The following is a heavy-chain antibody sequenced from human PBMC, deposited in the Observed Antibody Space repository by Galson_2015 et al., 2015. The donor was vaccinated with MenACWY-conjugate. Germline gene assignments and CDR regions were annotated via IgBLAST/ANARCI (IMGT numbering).Heavy chain of an antibody. CDR3: TRDRDVGGSRWWFDP. J-gene: IGHJ5*02. CDR2: ITCRTDGGTT. V-gene: IGHV3-15*01. CDR1: GLTFSNVW. Sequence: SLRLSCATSGLTFSNVWMSWVRQAPGKGLEWVARITCRTDGGTTDYATPVKGRFTILRDDSAKTLYLQMNSLKIEDTAMYFCTRDRDVGGSRWWFDPWGQGTLVTVPS. D-gene: IGHD2-15*01.